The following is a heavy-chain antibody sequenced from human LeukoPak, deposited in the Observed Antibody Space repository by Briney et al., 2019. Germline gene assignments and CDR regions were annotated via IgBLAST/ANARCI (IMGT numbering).Heavy chain of an antibody. J-gene: IGHJ4*02. V-gene: IGHV3-23*01. CDR2: ITAGGGNT. CDR1: GFIFRTYG. CDR3: AKGAYGVGGALDY. Sequence: PGGSLRLSCAASGFIFRTYGMNWVRQAPGKRLEYVSGITAGGGNTYYADSLKGRFTISRDDSKYTVFLQMNSLRVEDTAVYYCAKGAYGVGGALDYWGQGTLVTVSS. D-gene: IGHD2-21*01.